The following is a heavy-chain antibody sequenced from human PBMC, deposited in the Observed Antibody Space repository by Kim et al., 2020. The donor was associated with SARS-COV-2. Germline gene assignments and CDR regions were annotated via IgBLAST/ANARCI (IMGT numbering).Heavy chain of an antibody. CDR2: INSDGTTT. V-gene: IGHV3-74*01. CDR1: GFTFSSHW. CDR3: ARRPFTSGWYYFDY. D-gene: IGHD6-19*01. J-gene: IGHJ4*02. Sequence: GGSLRLSCAASGFTFSSHWMHWVRQAPGKGLVWVSRINSDGTTTSYGDSVKGRFTISRDNAKNTLYLQMNSLRAEDTAVYYCARRPFTSGWYYFDYWGPG.